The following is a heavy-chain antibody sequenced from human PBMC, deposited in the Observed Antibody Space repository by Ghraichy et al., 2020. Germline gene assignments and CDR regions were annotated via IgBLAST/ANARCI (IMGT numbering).Heavy chain of an antibody. CDR2: IYYSGST. J-gene: IGHJ4*02. Sequence: SETLSLTCTVSGGSISSYYWSWIRQPPGKGLEWIGYIYYSGSTNYNPSLKSRVTISVDTSKNQFSLKLSSVTAADTAVYYCARGAPYYGGNFDYWGQGTLVTVSS. CDR1: GGSISSYY. CDR3: ARGAPYYGGNFDY. D-gene: IGHD4-23*01. V-gene: IGHV4-59*01.